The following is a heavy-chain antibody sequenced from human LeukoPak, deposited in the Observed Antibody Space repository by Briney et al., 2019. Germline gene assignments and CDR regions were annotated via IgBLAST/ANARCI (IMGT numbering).Heavy chain of an antibody. J-gene: IGHJ4*02. CDR3: ARGADRTFDY. Sequence: GGSLRLSCAGSGFNFNCYSMNWVRQAPGKGLEWVSSITSSSYYIYFPDSLKGRFTVSRDNAKNIVYLQMNSLRADDTAVYYCARGADRTFDYWGQGTLVTVSS. CDR2: ITSSSYYI. CDR1: GFNFNCYS. V-gene: IGHV3-21*01. D-gene: IGHD1-26*01.